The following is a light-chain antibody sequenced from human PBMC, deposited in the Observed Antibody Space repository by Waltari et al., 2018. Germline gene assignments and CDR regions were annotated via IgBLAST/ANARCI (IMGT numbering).Light chain of an antibody. V-gene: IGLV2-14*01. Sequence: QSALTQPASVSGSPGQSIPISCTGTSRDVGGYNYVPWYQQHPGKVPKLMIYHVTERPSGVSNRFSGSKSGNTASLTISGLEAEDEADYYCSSFTSISTWVFGGGTKLTVL. J-gene: IGLJ3*02. CDR3: SSFTSISTWV. CDR1: SRDVGGYNY. CDR2: HVT.